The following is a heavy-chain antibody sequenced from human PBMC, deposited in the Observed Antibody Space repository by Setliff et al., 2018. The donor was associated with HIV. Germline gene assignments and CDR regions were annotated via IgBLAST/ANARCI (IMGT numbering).Heavy chain of an antibody. CDR2: ISYDGSNK. Sequence: GESLKISCAASGFTFSNYAMHWVRQAPGKGLEWVAVISYDGSNKYHADSVKGRFTISRDNSKNTLYLQMNSLRAEDTAVYYCAREMEIWFGESFYYYGMDVWGQGTTVTVSS. V-gene: IGHV3-30-3*01. D-gene: IGHD3-10*01. CDR3: AREMEIWFGESFYYYGMDV. J-gene: IGHJ6*02. CDR1: GFTFSNYA.